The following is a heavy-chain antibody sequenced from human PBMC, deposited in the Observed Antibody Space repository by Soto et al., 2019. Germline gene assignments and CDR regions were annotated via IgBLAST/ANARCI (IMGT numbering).Heavy chain of an antibody. D-gene: IGHD3-3*01. Sequence: EVQLLESGGGLVQPGGSLRLSCDASGFTLRDYAMSWVRQAPGKGLEWVSAISGRSGNTYYADSVKGRFTISRDDSKNTVSLQMSSLRAEDTAVYYCAKGGGVYWYFDLWGRGTLVTVSS. CDR1: GFTLRDYA. J-gene: IGHJ2*01. CDR3: AKGGGVYWYFDL. V-gene: IGHV3-23*01. CDR2: ISGRSGNT.